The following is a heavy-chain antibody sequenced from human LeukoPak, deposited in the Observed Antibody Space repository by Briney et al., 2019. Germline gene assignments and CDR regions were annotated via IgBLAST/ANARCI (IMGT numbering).Heavy chain of an antibody. CDR2: IYSGGST. V-gene: IGHV3-66*01. Sequence: TGGSLRLSCAASGFTVSSNYMSWVRQAPGKGLEWVSVIYSGGSTYYADSVKGRFTISRDNSKNTLYLQMNSLRAEDTAVYYCARAALHGYYYDSSGLDYWGQGTLVTVSS. J-gene: IGHJ4*02. CDR1: GFTVSSNY. D-gene: IGHD3-22*01. CDR3: ARAALHGYYYDSSGLDY.